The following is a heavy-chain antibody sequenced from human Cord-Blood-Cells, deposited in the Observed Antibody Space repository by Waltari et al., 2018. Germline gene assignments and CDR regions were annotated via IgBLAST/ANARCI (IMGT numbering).Heavy chain of an antibody. V-gene: IGHV1-3*01. Sequence: QVQLVQSGAEVKKPGASVKVSCKASGYTFTSYAMHWVRQAPGQRLEWMGWINACNGNTKESQKFQGRVTITRDTSASRAYMELSSLRSEDTAVYYCAREGYWGQGTLVTVSS. CDR3: AREGY. J-gene: IGHJ4*02. CDR2: INACNGNT. CDR1: GYTFTSYA.